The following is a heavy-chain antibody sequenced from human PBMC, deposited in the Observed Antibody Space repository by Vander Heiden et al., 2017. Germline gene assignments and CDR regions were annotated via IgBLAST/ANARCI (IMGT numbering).Heavy chain of an antibody. Sequence: QVTLKESGPVLVKPTETLTLTCTVSGFSLSNARLGVSWIRQPPGKALEWLAHIISNDEKSYSTSLKSRLTISKDTSKSQVVLTMTNMDPVDTATYYCARITDGDYPFDYWGQGTLVTVSS. J-gene: IGHJ4*02. CDR2: IISNDEK. V-gene: IGHV2-26*01. CDR1: GFSLSNARLG. D-gene: IGHD4-17*01. CDR3: ARITDGDYPFDY.